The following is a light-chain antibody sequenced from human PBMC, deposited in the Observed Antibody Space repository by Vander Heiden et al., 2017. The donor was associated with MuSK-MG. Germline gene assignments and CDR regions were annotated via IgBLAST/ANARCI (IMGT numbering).Light chain of an antibody. Sequence: QSALTQPASVSGSPGQSITISCTGTSSDVGGYNYVSWYNPHPVKAPKLMIYDVSNRPSGVSNRFSVSKSGNTASLTISGLQAEDEADYYCSSYTSSSTLDWVFGGGTKLTVL. CDR3: SSYTSSSTLDWV. V-gene: IGLV2-14*01. CDR2: DVS. J-gene: IGLJ3*02. CDR1: SSDVGGYNY.